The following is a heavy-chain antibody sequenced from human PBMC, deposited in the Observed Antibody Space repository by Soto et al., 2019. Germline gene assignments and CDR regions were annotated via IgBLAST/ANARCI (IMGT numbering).Heavy chain of an antibody. CDR3: ARDLQDTAMEGAFDI. V-gene: IGHV3-30-3*01. Sequence: QVQLVESGGGVVQPGRSLRLSCAASGFTFSSYAMHWVRQAPGKGLERVAVISYDGSNKYYADSVKGRFTTSRDNSKNTLYLQMNSLRAEDTAVYYCARDLQDTAMEGAFDIWGQGTMVTVSS. D-gene: IGHD5-18*01. CDR2: ISYDGSNK. CDR1: GFTFSSYA. J-gene: IGHJ3*02.